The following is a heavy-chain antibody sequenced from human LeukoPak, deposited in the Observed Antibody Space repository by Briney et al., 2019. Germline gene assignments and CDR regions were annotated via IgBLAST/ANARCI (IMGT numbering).Heavy chain of an antibody. Sequence: GESLKISCKGSGYSFTSYWIGWVRQMPGKGLEWMGIIYPGDSDIRYSPSFQGQVTISADKSISTAYLQWASLKASDTAMYYCARGGSPYYYGSGSYLNFDYWGQGSLVTVSS. CDR2: IYPGDSDI. V-gene: IGHV5-51*01. CDR3: ARGGSPYYYGSGSYLNFDY. D-gene: IGHD3-10*01. CDR1: GYSFTSYW. J-gene: IGHJ4*02.